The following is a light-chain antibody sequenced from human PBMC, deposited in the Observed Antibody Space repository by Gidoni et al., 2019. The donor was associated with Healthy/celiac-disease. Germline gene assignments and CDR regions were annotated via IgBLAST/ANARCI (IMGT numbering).Light chain of an antibody. Sequence: EIVLTQSPGTLSLSPGERATRSCRASQSVSSSYLAWYQQKPGQAPRLLIYGASSRATGIPDRFSGSGSGTDFTLTISRLEPEDFAVYYCQQYGSSLLTFXGXTKVEIK. CDR3: QQYGSSLLT. CDR2: GAS. J-gene: IGKJ4*01. CDR1: QSVSSSY. V-gene: IGKV3-20*01.